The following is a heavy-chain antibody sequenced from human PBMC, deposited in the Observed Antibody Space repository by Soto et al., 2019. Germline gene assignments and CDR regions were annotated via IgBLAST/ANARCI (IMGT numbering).Heavy chain of an antibody. CDR1: GFSFSDYE. CDR3: ARDTPTAEPDY. J-gene: IGHJ4*02. CDR2: IARDGETT. D-gene: IGHD1-1*01. V-gene: IGHV3-48*03. Sequence: LSRKASGFSFSDYEMNWERQFAGGGLEWVAYIARDGETTFYADSVEGRCVVSRDNAKKSLFLQVDRLTGDDTAVYFCARDTPTAEPDYGGEGSLVKVSS.